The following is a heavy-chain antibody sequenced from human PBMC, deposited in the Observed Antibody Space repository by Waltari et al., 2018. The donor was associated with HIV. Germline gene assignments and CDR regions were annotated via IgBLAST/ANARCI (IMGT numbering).Heavy chain of an antibody. Sequence: EVQLVESGGGLVQPGGFLTLSCAASGFTFSSYAMNWVRQAPGKGLEWVSYISSSSSTIYYSDSVKGRFTISRDNAKNSLYLQMNSLRAEDTAVYYCARVRGGDNYGAADHWGQGTLVTVSS. J-gene: IGHJ4*02. V-gene: IGHV3-48*01. CDR2: ISSSSSTI. CDR1: GFTFSSYA. CDR3: ARVRGGDNYGAADH. D-gene: IGHD5-18*01.